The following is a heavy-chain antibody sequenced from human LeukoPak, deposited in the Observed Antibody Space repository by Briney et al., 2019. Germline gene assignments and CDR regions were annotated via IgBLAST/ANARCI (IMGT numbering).Heavy chain of an antibody. Sequence: GGSLRLSCAASGFTFSSYEMNWVRQAPGKGLEWVSYISSSGSTIYYADSVKGRFTISRDNSKNTLYLQMNSLRAEDTAVYSCAKAYSSSLYGTFDYWGQGTLVTVSS. V-gene: IGHV3-48*03. J-gene: IGHJ4*02. D-gene: IGHD6-13*01. CDR2: ISSSGSTI. CDR3: AKAYSSSLYGTFDY. CDR1: GFTFSSYE.